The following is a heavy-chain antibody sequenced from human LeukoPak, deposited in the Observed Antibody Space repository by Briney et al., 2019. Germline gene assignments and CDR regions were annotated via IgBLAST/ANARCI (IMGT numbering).Heavy chain of an antibody. D-gene: IGHD6-19*01. Sequence: PGGSLRLSCATSEFTFSAYAMNWVRQAPGKGLEWVGYISPTGSTMFYAGSVKGRFTISRDNADNSLYLQMKSLRAEDTAVYYCARDRAVAGLFDYWGQGTLVTVSS. CDR3: ARDRAVAGLFDY. V-gene: IGHV3-48*04. CDR2: ISPTGSTM. CDR1: EFTFSAYA. J-gene: IGHJ4*02.